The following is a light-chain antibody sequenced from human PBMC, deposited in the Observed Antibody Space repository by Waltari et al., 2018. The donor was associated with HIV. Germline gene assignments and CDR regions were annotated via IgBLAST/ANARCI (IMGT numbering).Light chain of an antibody. J-gene: IGLJ3*02. CDR1: SSNIGTGYD. V-gene: IGLV1-40*01. Sequence: QSVLTQPPSVSGAPGQRVTISCTGSSSNIGTGYDVHWYRQFPGRAPELPVYGNNNRPSGVPDRFSGSNSGTSASLAITGLQADDEADYYCQSYDSSLSGWVFGGGTKLTVL. CDR3: QSYDSSLSGWV. CDR2: GNN.